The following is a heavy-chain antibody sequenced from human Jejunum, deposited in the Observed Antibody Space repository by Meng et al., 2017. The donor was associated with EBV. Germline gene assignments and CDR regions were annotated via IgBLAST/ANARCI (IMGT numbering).Heavy chain of an antibody. CDR2: INTDTRNP. D-gene: IGHD2-2*01. CDR3: ARGEGGYCSSSSCYLGT. V-gene: IGHV7-4-1*02. CDR1: GYSFTSRA. J-gene: IGHJ4*02. Sequence: QVQLVQSGSELKPPGASVKVSCKASGYSFTSRAMHWVRQAPGQGLEWMGWINTDTRNPTYAQGLTGRFVFSLDTSVSTAYLQISSLKAEDTAVYYCARGEGGYCSSSSCYLGTWGQGTLVTGSS.